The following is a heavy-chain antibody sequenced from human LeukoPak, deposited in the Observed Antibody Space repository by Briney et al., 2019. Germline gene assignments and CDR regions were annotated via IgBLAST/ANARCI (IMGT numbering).Heavy chain of an antibody. J-gene: IGHJ4*02. CDR3: ANSFDGSVYYYFYFDF. CDR1: GFTFKNYA. CDR2: ISSSGVDR. Sequence: PGGSLRLSCAASGFTFKNYAMSWVRQAPGKGLEWVSTISSSGVDRYHADSVKGRFTISRDNSKNTLYLQMDSLRAEDTAVYYCANSFDGSVYYYFYFDFWGREPLVPVSS. V-gene: IGHV3-23*01. D-gene: IGHD3-22*01.